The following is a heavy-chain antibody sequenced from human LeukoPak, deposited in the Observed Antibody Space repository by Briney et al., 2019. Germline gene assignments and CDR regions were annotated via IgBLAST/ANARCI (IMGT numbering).Heavy chain of an antibody. CDR3: AREGITMIV. CDR1: GGSFSGYY. V-gene: IGHV4-34*01. D-gene: IGHD3-22*01. CDR2: INHSGST. Sequence: SETLSLTCAVYGGSFSGYYWSWIRQPPRKGLEWIGEINHSGSTNYNPSLKSRVTISVDTSKNQFSLKLSSVTAADTAVYYCAREGITMIVWGQGTLVTVSS. J-gene: IGHJ4*02.